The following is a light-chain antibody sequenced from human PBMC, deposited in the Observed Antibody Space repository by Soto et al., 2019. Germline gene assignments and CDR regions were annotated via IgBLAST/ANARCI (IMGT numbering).Light chain of an antibody. V-gene: IGLV2-23*02. CDR2: EVT. CDR3: CSYAGSSNFVV. J-gene: IGLJ2*01. CDR1: SSDVGSYHL. Sequence: QSALTQPASVSGSPGQSITISCTGTSSDVGSYHLVSWYQQHPGKAPKLMIYEVTKRPSGVSNRFSGSKSGNTASLTISGLQAEDEADYYCCSYAGSSNFVVFGGGTKLTVL.